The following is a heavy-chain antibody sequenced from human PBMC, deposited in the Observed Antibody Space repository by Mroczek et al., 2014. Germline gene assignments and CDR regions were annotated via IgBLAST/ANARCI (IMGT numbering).Heavy chain of an antibody. CDR3: ARDTLDYYDSSGYYNY. D-gene: IGHD3-22*01. J-gene: IGHJ4*02. CDR2: IYTSGST. Sequence: QVQLVQSGPGLVKPSQTLSLTCTVSGGSISSGSYYWSWIRQPAGKGLEWIGRIYTSGSTNYNPSLKSRVTISVDTSKNQFSLKLSSVTAADTAVYYCARDTLDYYDSSGYYNYWGQGTLVTVSS. CDR1: GGSISSGSYY. V-gene: IGHV4-61*02.